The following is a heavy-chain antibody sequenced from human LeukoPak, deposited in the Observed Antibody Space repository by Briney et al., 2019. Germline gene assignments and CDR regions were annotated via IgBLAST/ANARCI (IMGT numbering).Heavy chain of an antibody. CDR2: INPNSGGT. V-gene: IGHV1-2*02. J-gene: IGHJ4*02. D-gene: IGHD2-21*02. Sequence: GASVKVSCKASGYTFTDYFMHWVRQVPGQGLEWMGWINPNSGGTNSAQKFQGRVTMTSDTSISTAYMELSRLKSDDTAVYYCARVDKPYCGGDCHLDYWGQGTLVTVFS. CDR1: GYTFTDYF. CDR3: ARVDKPYCGGDCHLDY.